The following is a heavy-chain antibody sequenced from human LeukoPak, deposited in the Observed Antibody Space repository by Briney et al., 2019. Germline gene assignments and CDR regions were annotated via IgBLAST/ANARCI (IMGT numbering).Heavy chain of an antibody. D-gene: IGHD3-22*01. Sequence: SETLSLTCAVYGGSFSGYYWSWIRQPPGKGLEWIGEINHSGSTNYNPSLKSRVTISVDTSKNQFSLKLSSVTAADTAVYYCAREGYDSSGYCVLLRRYNWFDPWGQGTLVTVSS. J-gene: IGHJ5*02. CDR2: INHSGST. CDR1: GGSFSGYY. V-gene: IGHV4-34*01. CDR3: AREGYDSSGYCVLLRRYNWFDP.